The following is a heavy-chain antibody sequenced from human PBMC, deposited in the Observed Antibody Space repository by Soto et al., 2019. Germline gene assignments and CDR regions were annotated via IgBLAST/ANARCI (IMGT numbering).Heavy chain of an antibody. Sequence: GGSLRLSCAASGFTFSSYAMSWVRQAPGKGLEWVSAISGSGGSTYYADSVKGRFTISRDNSKNTLYLQMNSLRAEDTAVYYCAKDPASPYCSGGSCYSGYFQHWGQGTLVTVS. V-gene: IGHV3-23*01. D-gene: IGHD2-15*01. CDR2: ISGSGGST. J-gene: IGHJ1*01. CDR1: GFTFSSYA. CDR3: AKDPASPYCSGGSCYSGYFQH.